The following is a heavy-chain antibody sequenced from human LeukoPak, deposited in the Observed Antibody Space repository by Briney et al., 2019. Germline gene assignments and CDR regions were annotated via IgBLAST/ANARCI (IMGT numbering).Heavy chain of an antibody. CDR2: ISSSGSTI. D-gene: IGHD2-15*01. V-gene: IGHV3-48*03. J-gene: IGHJ3*02. Sequence: GGSLRLSCAASEFTFSSYEMNWVRQAPGKGLEWVSHISSSGSTIYYADSVKGRFTISRDNAKNSLYLQMNSLRAEDTAVYFCASGIVVVVAATPPDAFDIWGQGTMVTVSS. CDR1: EFTFSSYE. CDR3: ASGIVVVVAATPPDAFDI.